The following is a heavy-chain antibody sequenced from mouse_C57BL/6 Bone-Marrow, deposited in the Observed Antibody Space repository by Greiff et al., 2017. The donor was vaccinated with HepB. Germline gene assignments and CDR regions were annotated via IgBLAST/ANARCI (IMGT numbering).Heavy chain of an antibody. J-gene: IGHJ4*01. D-gene: IGHD1-1*01. CDR3: ARTLLRYGYYAMDY. Sequence: VQLQQSGPELVKPGASVKISCKASGYSFTGYYMNWVKQSPEKSLEWIGEINPSTGGTTYNQKFKAKATLTVDKSSSTAYMQLKSLTSEDSAVYYCARTLLRYGYYAMDYWGQGTSVTVSS. V-gene: IGHV1-42*01. CDR2: INPSTGGT. CDR1: GYSFTGYY.